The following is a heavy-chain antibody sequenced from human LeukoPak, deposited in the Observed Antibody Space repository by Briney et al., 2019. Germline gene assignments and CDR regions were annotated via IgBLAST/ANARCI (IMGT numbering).Heavy chain of an antibody. Sequence: GRSLRLSCAASGFPFRSYSMNWVRQAPGKGLEWVSSISTTSTYVYYVDSVKGRFTISRDNAKNSLYLQMNSLRAEHTAVYYCARDTYNWNYGYDYWGQGTLVTVSS. D-gene: IGHD1-7*01. J-gene: IGHJ4*02. CDR1: GFPFRSYS. CDR2: ISTTSTYV. CDR3: ARDTYNWNYGYDY. V-gene: IGHV3-21*01.